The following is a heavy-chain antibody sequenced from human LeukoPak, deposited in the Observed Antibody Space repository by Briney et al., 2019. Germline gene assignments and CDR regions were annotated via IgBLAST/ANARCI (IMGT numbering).Heavy chain of an antibody. CDR2: ISSSSAI. J-gene: IGHJ4*02. V-gene: IGHV3-48*03. CDR3: ARSRGGSYYVPPRYFDY. CDR1: GFTFSSYE. Sequence: GGSLRLSCAASGFTFSSYEMNWVRQAPGKGLEWVSYISSSSAIFYADSVKGRFTISRDNAKNSVYLQMNSLRAEDTAVYFCARSRGGSYYVPPRYFDYWGQGTLVTVSS. D-gene: IGHD1-26*01.